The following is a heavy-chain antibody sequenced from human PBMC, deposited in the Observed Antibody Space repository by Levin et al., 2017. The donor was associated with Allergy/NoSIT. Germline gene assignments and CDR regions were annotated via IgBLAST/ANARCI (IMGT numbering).Heavy chain of an antibody. J-gene: IGHJ4*02. CDR3: AKDRAYPYYDSSGATDY. CDR1: GFTFSSYA. Sequence: GGSLRLSCAASGFTFSSYAMSWVRQAPGKGLEWVSAISGSGGNTYYADSVTGRFTISRDNSKNTLYLQMNSLRAEDTAVYYCAKDRAYPYYDSSGATDYWGQGTLVTVSS. D-gene: IGHD3-22*01. CDR2: ISGSGGNT. V-gene: IGHV3-23*01.